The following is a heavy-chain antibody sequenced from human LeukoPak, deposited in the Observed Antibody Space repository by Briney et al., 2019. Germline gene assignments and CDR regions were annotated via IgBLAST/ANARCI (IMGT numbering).Heavy chain of an antibody. CDR3: AKDRRSGGSCSDY. CDR2: ISGSGDIT. V-gene: IGHV3-23*01. CDR1: GFTFSGYA. J-gene: IGHJ4*02. Sequence: QSGGSLRLSCAASGFTFSGYAMSWVRQAPGRGLEWVSTISGSGDITYYADSVKGRLTISRDNSKSTLYLQMNSLRAEDTAVYYCAKDRRSGGSCSDYWGQGTLVTVSS. D-gene: IGHD2-15*01.